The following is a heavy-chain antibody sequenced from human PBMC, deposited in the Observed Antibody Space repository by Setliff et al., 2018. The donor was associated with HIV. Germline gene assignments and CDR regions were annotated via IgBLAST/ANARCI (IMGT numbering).Heavy chain of an antibody. CDR1: AGSIRSSTYY. Sequence: SETLSLTCTVSAGSIRSSTYYWAWIRQPPGKGLEWIGTIYYSGSTYYNPSLKRRVTISVDTSKNQFSLKLSSVTAADTAVYYCARPVEMANREFDYWGQGTLVTVSS. J-gene: IGHJ4*02. D-gene: IGHD1-26*01. V-gene: IGHV4-39*01. CDR3: ARPVEMANREFDY. CDR2: IYYSGST.